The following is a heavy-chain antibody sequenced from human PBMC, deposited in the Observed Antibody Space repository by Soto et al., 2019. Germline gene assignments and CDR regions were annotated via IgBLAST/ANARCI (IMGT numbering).Heavy chain of an antibody. D-gene: IGHD2-15*01. CDR2: IYYSGST. Sequence: PSETLSLTCTVSGGSISSYYWSWIRQPPGKGLEWIGYIYYSGSTNYNPSLKSRVTISVDTSKNQFSLKLSSVTAADTAVYYCARHRFSMVGYCSGGSCYPAPDFYYWGQGTLVTVS. CDR1: GGSISSYY. V-gene: IGHV4-59*08. CDR3: ARHRFSMVGYCSGGSCYPAPDFYY. J-gene: IGHJ4*02.